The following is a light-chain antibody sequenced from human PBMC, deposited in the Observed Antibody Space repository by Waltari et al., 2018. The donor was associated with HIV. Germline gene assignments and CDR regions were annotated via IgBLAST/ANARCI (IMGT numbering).Light chain of an antibody. CDR3: QQYNTYPRT. Sequence: DIQMTPAPSTLSASVGARVTLTCRDRHKINKYLAWYQQKPGKAPNLLIYKASSLESGVPSRFSGSGSGTDFTLTISSLQPDDFATYYCQQYNTYPRTCGQGTKVEIK. CDR2: KAS. CDR1: HKINKY. V-gene: IGKV1-5*03. J-gene: IGKJ1*01.